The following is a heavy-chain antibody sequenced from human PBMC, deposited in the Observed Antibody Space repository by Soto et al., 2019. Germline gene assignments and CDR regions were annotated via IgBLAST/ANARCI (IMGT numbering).Heavy chain of an antibody. CDR1: GYTFTGYY. V-gene: IGHV1-2*04. J-gene: IGHJ4*02. CDR3: ARDGYGDYESYYFDY. D-gene: IGHD4-17*01. CDR2: INPNSGGT. Sequence: ASVKVSCKASGYTFTGYYMHWVRQAPGQGLEWMGWINPNSGGTNYAQKFQGWVTMTRDTSISTAYMELSRLRSDDTAVYYCARDGYGDYESYYFDYWGQGTLVTVSS.